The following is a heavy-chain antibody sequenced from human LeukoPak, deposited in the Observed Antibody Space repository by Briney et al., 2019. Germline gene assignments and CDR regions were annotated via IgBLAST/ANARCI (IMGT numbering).Heavy chain of an antibody. CDR1: GGTFSSYA. J-gene: IGHJ4*02. D-gene: IGHD6-19*01. V-gene: IGHV1-69*13. Sequence: GASVNVSCTASGGTFSSYAISWVRQAPGQGLEWMGGIIPIFGTANYAQKFQGRVTITADESTSTAYMELSRLRSDNTAVYYCARDLMVAGTGEFDYWGQGTLVTVSS. CDR3: ARDLMVAGTGEFDY. CDR2: IIPIFGTA.